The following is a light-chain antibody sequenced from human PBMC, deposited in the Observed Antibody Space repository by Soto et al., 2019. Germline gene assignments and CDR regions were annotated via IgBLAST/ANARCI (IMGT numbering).Light chain of an antibody. CDR3: QEYNDWPLRT. J-gene: IGKJ1*01. V-gene: IGKV3-15*01. CDR1: QSVDSY. Sequence: EIVLTQSAVTLSWSAGERATLSCRASQSVDSYSAWYQQKPGQAPRLLISGASTRATGIPARFSGSGSGTEFTLTISSLESDDFALYFCQEYNDWPLRTFGQGTKVDIK. CDR2: GAS.